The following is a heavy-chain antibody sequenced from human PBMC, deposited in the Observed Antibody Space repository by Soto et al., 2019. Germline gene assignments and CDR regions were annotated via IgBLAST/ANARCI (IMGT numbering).Heavy chain of an antibody. CDR1: AFTFSSYA. V-gene: IGHV3-23*01. CDR2: ISGSGGST. J-gene: IGHJ4*02. D-gene: IGHD3-10*01. Sequence: GGSLRLSCAASAFTFSSYAMSWVRQAPGKGLEWVSGISGSGGSTSYADSVKGRFTISRDNSKNTLYLQMNSLRAEDTAIYYCAKEPTYYYGSGSSYFDYWGQGNLVTVSS. CDR3: AKEPTYYYGSGSSYFDY.